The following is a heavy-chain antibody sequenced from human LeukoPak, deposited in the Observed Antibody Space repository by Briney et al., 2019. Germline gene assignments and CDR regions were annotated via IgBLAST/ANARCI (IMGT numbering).Heavy chain of an antibody. J-gene: IGHJ4*02. CDR1: GGTFSSYA. D-gene: IGHD5-18*01. V-gene: IGHV1-69*04. CDR3: ARAVGLWLPQLDY. CDR2: IIPILGIA. Sequence: AVTVSCKASGGTFSSYAISWVRQAPGQGLEWVGRIIPILGIANCAQKFQGRVTITADKSTSTAYMKLSSLRSEDTAVYYCARAVGLWLPQLDYWGQGTLVTVSS.